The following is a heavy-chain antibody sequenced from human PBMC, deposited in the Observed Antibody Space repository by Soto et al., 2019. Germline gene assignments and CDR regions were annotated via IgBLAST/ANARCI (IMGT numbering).Heavy chain of an antibody. Sequence: QVQLVESGGGVVQPGRSLRLSCAASGFTFSSYAMHWVRQAPGKGLEWVAVISYDGTNNYADSVKGRFTISRDNSKNTLYLQMNSLRAEDTAFYYCASGSDSSGYSYLGRYWGQGTLVTVSS. CDR3: ASGSDSSGYSYLGRY. J-gene: IGHJ4*02. V-gene: IGHV3-30-3*01. CDR2: ISYDGTN. CDR1: GFTFSSYA. D-gene: IGHD3-22*01.